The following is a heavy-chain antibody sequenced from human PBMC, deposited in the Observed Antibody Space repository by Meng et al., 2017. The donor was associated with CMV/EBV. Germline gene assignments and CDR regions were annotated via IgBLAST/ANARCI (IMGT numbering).Heavy chain of an antibody. CDR1: GFTFRTYN. V-gene: IGHV3-21*01. CDR3: ARVGPRVTFAGFSFDF. CDR2: ITSSSDYV. Sequence: WGSLRLSCAASGFTFRTYNMNWVRQAPGQGLEWVSSITSSSDYVRYAGSVKGRFTISRDNAKNALYLQMNNVRAEDTAVYYCARVGPRVTFAGFSFDFWGLGTLVTVSS. D-gene: IGHD3/OR15-3a*01. J-gene: IGHJ4*02.